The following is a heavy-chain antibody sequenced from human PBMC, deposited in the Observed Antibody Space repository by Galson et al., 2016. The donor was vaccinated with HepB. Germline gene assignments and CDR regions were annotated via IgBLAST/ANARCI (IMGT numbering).Heavy chain of an antibody. CDR3: VRDSGWPGVSFDY. CDR1: GGSITSNNW. Sequence: SETLSLTCAVSGGSITSNNWWIWVRQSPEKGLEWIGSIHYSGGSLHNPSLKSRVTISINTSKDQFSLKLASVTAADTAVYYWVRDSGWPGVSFDYWGQVSLVTVSS. V-gene: IGHV4-4*02. CDR2: IHYSGGS. J-gene: IGHJ4*02. D-gene: IGHD6-19*01.